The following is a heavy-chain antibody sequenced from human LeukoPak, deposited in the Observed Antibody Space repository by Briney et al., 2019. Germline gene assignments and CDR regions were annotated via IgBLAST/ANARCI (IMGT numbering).Heavy chain of an antibody. CDR2: IYWDDDK. Sequence: SGPTLVNPTQTLTLTCTFSGFSLRTSGVGVGWIRQPPGKALEWLALIYWDDDKRYSPSLKSRLTITKDTAKTQVVLTMTNMDPVDTATYYCAHTHWGSNACDIWGQGTMVTVSS. CDR1: GFSLRTSGVG. V-gene: IGHV2-5*02. J-gene: IGHJ3*02. CDR3: AHTHWGSNACDI. D-gene: IGHD7-27*01.